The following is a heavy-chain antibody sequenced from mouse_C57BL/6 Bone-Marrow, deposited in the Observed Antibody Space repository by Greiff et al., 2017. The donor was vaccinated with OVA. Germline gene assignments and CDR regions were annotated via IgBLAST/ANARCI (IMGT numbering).Heavy chain of an antibody. CDR2: INPNNGGT. Sequence: EVQLQQSGPELVKPGASVKMSCKASGYTFTDYNMHWVKQSHGKSLEWIGYINPNNGGTSYNQKFKGKATLTVNKSSSTAYMELRSLTSEDSAVYDCARFGVYESNYGTYAMDYWGQGTSVTVSS. V-gene: IGHV1-22*01. CDR3: ARFGVYESNYGTYAMDY. D-gene: IGHD2-5*01. J-gene: IGHJ4*01. CDR1: GYTFTDYN.